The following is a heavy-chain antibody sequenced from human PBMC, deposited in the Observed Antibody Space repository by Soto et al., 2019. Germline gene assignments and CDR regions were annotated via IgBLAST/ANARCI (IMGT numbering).Heavy chain of an antibody. J-gene: IGHJ3*02. D-gene: IGHD6-6*01. CDR1: GFTFNAYW. Sequence: EVQLVESGGGLVQPGGSLRLPCAASGFTFNAYWMTWVRQAPGKGLEWVANINRDGTEKNYVDSVKGRFTVSRDNAKNSLHLQMYSLRAEDTAVYYCVRDRTEYGSYGSSYYDVFDIWGQGTKVTVSS. CDR2: INRDGTEK. CDR3: VRDRTEYGSYGSSYYDVFDI. V-gene: IGHV3-7*05.